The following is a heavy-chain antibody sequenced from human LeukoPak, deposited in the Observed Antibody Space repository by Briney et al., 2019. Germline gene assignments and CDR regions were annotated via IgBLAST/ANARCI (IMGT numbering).Heavy chain of an antibody. J-gene: IGHJ4*02. D-gene: IGHD1-26*01. Sequence: PGGSLRLSCAASGFTFSSYWMSWVHQAQGKGLEWVANIKQDGCEKYYVDSVKGRFTISRDNAKNSLYLQMNSLRAEDTAVYYCARDLSGWELQEYWGQGTLVTVSS. CDR1: GFTFSSYW. CDR3: ARDLSGWELQEY. V-gene: IGHV3-7*01. CDR2: IKQDGCEK.